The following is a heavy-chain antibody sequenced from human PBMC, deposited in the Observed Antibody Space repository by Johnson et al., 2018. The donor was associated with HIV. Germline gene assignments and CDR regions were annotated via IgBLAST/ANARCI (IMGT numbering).Heavy chain of an antibody. J-gene: IGHJ3*02. CDR1: GFTFSSYG. D-gene: IGHD6-13*01. CDR3: AKDWGIAAAGTDAFDI. V-gene: IGHV3-30*02. CDR2: IRYDGSNN. Sequence: QLVESGGGVVQPGGSLSLSCAASGFTFSSYGMHWVRQAPGKGLEWVAFIRYDGSNNYYADSVKGRFTISRDNSKNTLYLQMNSLRAEDTAVYYCAKDWGIAAAGTDAFDIWGQGTMVTVSS.